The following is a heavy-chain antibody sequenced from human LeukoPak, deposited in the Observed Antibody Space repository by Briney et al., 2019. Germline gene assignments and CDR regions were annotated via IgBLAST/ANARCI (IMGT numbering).Heavy chain of an antibody. J-gene: IGHJ3*02. V-gene: IGHV1-18*01. D-gene: IGHD3-3*01. CDR2: ISAYNGNT. CDR3: ARDSRITIFGVVGDAFDI. CDR1: GYTFTSYG. Sequence: ASVKVSCKASGYTFTSYGISWVRRAPGQGLEWMGWISAYNGNTNYAQKLQGRVTMTTDTSTSTAYMELRSLRSDDTAVYYCARDSRITIFGVVGDAFDIWGQGTMVTVSS.